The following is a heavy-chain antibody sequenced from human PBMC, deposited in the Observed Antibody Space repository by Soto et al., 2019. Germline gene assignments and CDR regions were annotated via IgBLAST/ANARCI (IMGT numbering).Heavy chain of an antibody. J-gene: IGHJ4*02. CDR1: AGSLIVHY. V-gene: IGHV4-34*01. CDR2: TNHSGST. D-gene: IGHD6-6*01. CDR3: ARGQTDHTYRTADKYSSSSYFNY. Sequence: SQTMSLTCAVYAGSLIVHYWSCVRQPLGKGLEWIGETNHSGSTNYNPSLNSLVTISVDTSKNQFSLKLSSVAAADTAVYYCARGQTDHTYRTADKYSSSSYFNYWGQGTLVTVSS.